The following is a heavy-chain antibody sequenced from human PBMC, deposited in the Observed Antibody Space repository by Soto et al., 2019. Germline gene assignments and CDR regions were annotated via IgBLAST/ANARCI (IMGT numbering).Heavy chain of an antibody. CDR2: IYYSGST. D-gene: IGHD2-2*02. Sequence: QLQLQESGPGLVKPSETLSLTCTVSGGSISSSSYYWGWIRQPPGKGLEWIGSIYYSGSTYYNPSLKSRVTISVDTSKNQFSLKLSSVTAADTAVYYCARHKKNCSSTSCYIDYWGQGTLVTVSS. V-gene: IGHV4-39*01. CDR3: ARHKKNCSSTSCYIDY. CDR1: GGSISSSSYY. J-gene: IGHJ4*02.